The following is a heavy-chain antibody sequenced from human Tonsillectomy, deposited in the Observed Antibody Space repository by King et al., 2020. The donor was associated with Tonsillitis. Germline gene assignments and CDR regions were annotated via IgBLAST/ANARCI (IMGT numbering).Heavy chain of an antibody. J-gene: IGHJ4*02. D-gene: IGHD4-17*01. CDR3: AIDRPSPSRYCDYVLDY. CDR1: GGSISSGDYY. V-gene: IGHV4-30-4*01. Sequence: QLQLQESGPGLVKPSQTLSLTCTVSGGSISSGDYYWSWIRQPPGKGLEWIGYIYYSGSTYYNPSLKSRVTISVDTSKNQLSLKLSSVTAADTAVYYCAIDRPSPSRYCDYVLDYWGQGTLVTVSS. CDR2: IYYSGST.